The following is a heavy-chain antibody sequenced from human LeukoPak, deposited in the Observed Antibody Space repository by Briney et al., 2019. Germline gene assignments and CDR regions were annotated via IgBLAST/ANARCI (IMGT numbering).Heavy chain of an antibody. J-gene: IGHJ4*02. Sequence: ASVKVSCKASGYTFTSYGIGWVRQAPGQGLEWMGWISAYNGNTNYAQKLQGRVTMTTDTSTSTAYMELRSLRSDDTAVYYCARRVTTVTTFDYWGQGTLVTVSS. V-gene: IGHV1-18*01. CDR3: ARRVTTVTTFDY. D-gene: IGHD4-17*01. CDR2: ISAYNGNT. CDR1: GYTFTSYG.